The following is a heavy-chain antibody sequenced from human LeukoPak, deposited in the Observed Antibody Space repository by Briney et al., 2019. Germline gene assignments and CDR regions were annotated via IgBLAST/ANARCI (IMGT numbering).Heavy chain of an antibody. J-gene: IGHJ4*02. CDR3: ARERRWYYDFDY. Sequence: ASVKVSCKTSGYTFSTYGIGWVRQAPGQGLEWMGWISGYNGDTNYAQSLQGRVTMTTDTSTSTAYMELRSLRSDDTAVYFCARERRWYYDFDYWGQGTLVTVSS. D-gene: IGHD2/OR15-2a*01. CDR1: GYTFSTYG. CDR2: ISGYNGDT. V-gene: IGHV1-18*01.